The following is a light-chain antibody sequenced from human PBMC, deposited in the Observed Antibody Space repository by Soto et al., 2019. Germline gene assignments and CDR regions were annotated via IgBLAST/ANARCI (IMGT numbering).Light chain of an antibody. Sequence: IQMTQSPSTLSASIGDRVTITCRASQSISSWLAWYQQKPGKAPKLLIYKASNLESGVPSRFSGSGSGADFTLTISSLQPDDFATYYCQQYDLYFSFGGGTKVEIK. CDR2: KAS. CDR3: QQYDLYFS. J-gene: IGKJ4*01. CDR1: QSISSW. V-gene: IGKV1-5*03.